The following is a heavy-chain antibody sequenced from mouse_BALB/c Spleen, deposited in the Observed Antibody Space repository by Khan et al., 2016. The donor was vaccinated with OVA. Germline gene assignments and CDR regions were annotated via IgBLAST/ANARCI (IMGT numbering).Heavy chain of an antibody. CDR1: GYIFIDYN. J-gene: IGHJ2*01. CDR2: ISPGSGNT. V-gene: IGHV1-77*01. CDR3: ARMARK. Sequence: QVQLKQSGTELARPGASVKLSCKASGYIFIDYNINWVKQRTGQGLEWIGEISPGSGNTYYNEKFQGKATITADTSSNTAYLQLSSLTSEDTAVYYCARMARKWGQGTTLTVSS.